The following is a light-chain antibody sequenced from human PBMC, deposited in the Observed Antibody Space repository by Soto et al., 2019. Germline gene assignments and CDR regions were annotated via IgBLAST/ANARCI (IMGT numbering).Light chain of an antibody. CDR1: QSINTW. CDR2: AAS. CDR3: QQYGGSPIT. J-gene: IGKJ5*01. V-gene: IGKV1-5*01. Sequence: DIQMTQSPSTMSASVGDRVTITCRASQSINTWLAWYQQKPGKAPKILIYAASTLQTGVPSRFSGSGSGTDFTLTISRLEPDDFALYFCQQYGGSPITFGLGTRLEIK.